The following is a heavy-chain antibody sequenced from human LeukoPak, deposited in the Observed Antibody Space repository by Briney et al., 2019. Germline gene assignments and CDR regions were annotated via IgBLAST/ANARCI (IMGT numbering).Heavy chain of an antibody. Sequence: GGSLRLSCAASGFTISSYSMNWVRQAPGKGLEWVSSISSSSSYIYYADSVKGRFTISRDNAKNSLYLQMNSLRAEDTAVYYCARGHRPIIVGARNAFDIWGQGTMVTVSS. J-gene: IGHJ3*02. CDR1: GFTISSYS. D-gene: IGHD1-26*01. V-gene: IGHV3-21*01. CDR2: ISSSSSYI. CDR3: ARGHRPIIVGARNAFDI.